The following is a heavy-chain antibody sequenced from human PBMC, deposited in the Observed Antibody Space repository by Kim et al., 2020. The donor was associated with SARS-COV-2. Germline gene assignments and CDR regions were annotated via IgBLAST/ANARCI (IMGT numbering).Heavy chain of an antibody. CDR1: GFTFSNAW. D-gene: IGHD1-26*01. V-gene: IGHV3-15*01. J-gene: IGHJ2*01. CDR3: TTLPGGATDYWYFDL. Sequence: GGSLRLSCAASGFTFSNAWMSWVRQAPGKGLEWVGRIKSKTDGGTTDYAAPVKGRFTISRDDSKNTLYLQMNSLKTEDTAVYYCTTLPGGATDYWYFDLWGRGTLVTVSS. CDR2: IKSKTDGGTT.